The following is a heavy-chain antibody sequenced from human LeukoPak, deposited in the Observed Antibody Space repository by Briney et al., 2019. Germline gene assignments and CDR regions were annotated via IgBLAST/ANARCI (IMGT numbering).Heavy chain of an antibody. CDR3: ARAGGDYGDGYAYFDY. J-gene: IGHJ4*02. D-gene: IGHD4-17*01. CDR1: GFTFDDYG. Sequence: GGSLRLSCAASGFTFDDYGMSWVRQAPGKGLEWVSGINWNGGSTGYADSVKGRFTISRDNAKNSLYLQMNSLRAEGTALYYCARAGGDYGDGYAYFDYWGQGTLVTVSS. V-gene: IGHV3-20*04. CDR2: INWNGGST.